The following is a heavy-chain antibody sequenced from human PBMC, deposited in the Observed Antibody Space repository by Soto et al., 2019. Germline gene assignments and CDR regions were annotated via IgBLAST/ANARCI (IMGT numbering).Heavy chain of an antibody. CDR3: ARDLPPYGGRRSPPTGAFED. CDR2: VFGNGAGTP. Sequence: LSLTCSVSGGSFTGDYWSWIRQPDGKGLQWIGRVFGNGAGTPIYNSLLKSRARMSADPSKRQFSLTLTSVTAADTAVYYCARDLPPYGGRRSPPTGAFEDWGQGIMVTVSS. D-gene: IGHD2-15*01. CDR1: GGSFTGDY. V-gene: IGHV4-4*07. J-gene: IGHJ4*02.